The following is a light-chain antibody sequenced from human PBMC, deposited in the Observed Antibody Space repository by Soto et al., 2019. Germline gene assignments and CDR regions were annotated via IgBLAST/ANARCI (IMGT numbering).Light chain of an antibody. Sequence: QSVLTRPPSASGSPGQSVTISCTGTSSDVGGYNYVSRYQQQPGKATKLMIYEVSKRPSGVPDRFSGSKSGNTASLTVSGLQAEDEADYYCSSYAGSNNPYVFGTGTKVTV. J-gene: IGLJ1*01. CDR2: EVS. CDR1: SSDVGGYNY. V-gene: IGLV2-8*01. CDR3: SSYAGSNNPYV.